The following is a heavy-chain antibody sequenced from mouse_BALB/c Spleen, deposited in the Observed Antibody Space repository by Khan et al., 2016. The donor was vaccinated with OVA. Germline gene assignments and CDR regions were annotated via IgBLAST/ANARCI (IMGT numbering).Heavy chain of an antibody. Sequence: QVQLQQSGAELARPGASVKLSCKASGYTFTDYYINWVKQRTGQGLGWIGEISPGSGDTYYNEKFKGKATLTADKSSSTVYMQLSSLTAEASAVYFCARRNYFGYTFAYWGQGTLVTVSA. CDR1: GYTFTDYY. D-gene: IGHD1-2*01. J-gene: IGHJ3*01. CDR2: ISPGSGDT. CDR3: ARRNYFGYTFAY. V-gene: IGHV1-77*01.